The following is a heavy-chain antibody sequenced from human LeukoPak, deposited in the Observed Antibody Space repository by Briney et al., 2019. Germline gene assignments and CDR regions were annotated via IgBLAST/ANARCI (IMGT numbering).Heavy chain of an antibody. CDR3: ARETLWFGESNYYYYGMDV. CDR2: IYYSGST. D-gene: IGHD3-10*01. V-gene: IGHV4-31*03. J-gene: IGHJ6*02. CDR1: GGSISSGGYY. Sequence: SETLSLTCTVSGGSISSGGYYWSWIRQHPGKGLEWIGYIYYSGSTYYNPSLKSRVTISVDTSKNQFSLKLSSVTAADTAVYYCARETLWFGESNYYYYGMDVWGQGTTVTVSS.